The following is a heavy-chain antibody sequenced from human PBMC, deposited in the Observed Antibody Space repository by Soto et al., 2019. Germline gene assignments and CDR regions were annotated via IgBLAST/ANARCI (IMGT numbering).Heavy chain of an antibody. D-gene: IGHD3-10*01. CDR2: IYYSGST. V-gene: IGHV4-59*01. CDR1: AGSISSYY. Sequence: SETLSLTYSVSAGSISSYYWSWIRQPPGKGLVWIGYIYYSGSTNYNPSLKSRVTISVDTSKNQFSLKLSSVTAADTAVYYCAREWGYNDGSGSYPNYYFDYWGQGTLVTVSS. J-gene: IGHJ4*02. CDR3: AREWGYNDGSGSYPNYYFDY.